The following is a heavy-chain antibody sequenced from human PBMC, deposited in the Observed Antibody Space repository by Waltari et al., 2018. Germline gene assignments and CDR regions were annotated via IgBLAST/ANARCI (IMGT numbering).Heavy chain of an antibody. CDR2: VYSTGAA. D-gene: IGHD6-19*01. Sequence: QMKLLESGPGLVKPSETLSLTCTVSAGSVSGHYWSWIRQPAGKGLEWIGRVYSTGAANYNPPLGRRATISVDTTKKQVSLMLTSVTAADTAMYFCAESDSGSWQYFFNSWGPGALVTVSS. J-gene: IGHJ4*02. V-gene: IGHV4-4*07. CDR1: AGSVSGHY. CDR3: AESDSGSWQYFFNS.